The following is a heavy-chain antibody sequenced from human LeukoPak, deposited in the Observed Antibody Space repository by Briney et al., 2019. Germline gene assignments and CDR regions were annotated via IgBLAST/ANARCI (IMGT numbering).Heavy chain of an antibody. J-gene: IGHJ3*02. CDR3: ARGDDYAFEI. CDR2: MNPNSGNT. CDR1: GYTFTSYD. V-gene: IGHV1-8*01. Sequence: GASVKVSCKASGYTFTSYDINWVRQATGQGLEWMGWMNPNSGNTGYAQKFQGRVTMTRDTSISTAYMELSRLRSDDTAVYYCARGDDYAFEIWGQGTMVTVSS. D-gene: IGHD4-11*01.